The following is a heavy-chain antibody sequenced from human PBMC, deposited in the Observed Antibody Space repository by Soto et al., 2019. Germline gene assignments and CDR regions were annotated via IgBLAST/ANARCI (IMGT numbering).Heavy chain of an antibody. D-gene: IGHD3-22*01. CDR1: GFTFSSYG. CDR3: AKDLHYYDSSGYYQGYFDY. V-gene: IGHV3-30*18. CDR2: ISYDGSNK. J-gene: IGHJ4*02. Sequence: GGSLRLSCAASGFTFSSYGMHWVRQAPGKGLEWVAVISYDGSNKYYADSVKGRFTISRDNSKNTLYLQMNSLRAEDTAVYYCAKDLHYYDSSGYYQGYFDYWGQGTLVTVSS.